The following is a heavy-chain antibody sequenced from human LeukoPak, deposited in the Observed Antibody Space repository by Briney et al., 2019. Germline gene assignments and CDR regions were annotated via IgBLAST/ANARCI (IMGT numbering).Heavy chain of an antibody. Sequence: GGSLRLSCAASGFTFSSYALHWVRQAPGKGLEWLAVIAYDGSNKYYADSVKGRFTISRDNSKNSLYLQMNSLRAEDTAVYYCAKDSRALISDFDYWGQGTLVTVSS. J-gene: IGHJ4*02. CDR2: IAYDGSNK. D-gene: IGHD3-22*01. V-gene: IGHV3-30*04. CDR1: GFTFSSYA. CDR3: AKDSRALISDFDY.